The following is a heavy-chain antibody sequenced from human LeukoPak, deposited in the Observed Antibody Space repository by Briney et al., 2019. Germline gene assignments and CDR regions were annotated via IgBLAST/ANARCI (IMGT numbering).Heavy chain of an antibody. V-gene: IGHV4-39*07. D-gene: IGHD6-13*01. CDR1: GGSISSSSYY. Sequence: PSETLSLTCTVSGGSISSSSYYWGWVRQPPGKGLEWIGSIYYSGDTYYNPSLKSRVTISVDTSKNQFSLKLSSVTAADTAVYYCARLAAAATNWFDPWGQGTLVTVSS. J-gene: IGHJ5*02. CDR2: IYYSGDT. CDR3: ARLAAAATNWFDP.